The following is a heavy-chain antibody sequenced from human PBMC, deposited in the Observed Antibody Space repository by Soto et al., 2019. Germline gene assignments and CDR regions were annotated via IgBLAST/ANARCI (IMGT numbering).Heavy chain of an antibody. D-gene: IGHD5-18*01. J-gene: IGHJ4*02. V-gene: IGHV4-34*01. CDR1: GGSFSGYY. CDR3: ARGRRYSYGYGPRFDY. CDR2: INHSGST. Sequence: QVQLQQWGAGLLKPSETLSLTCAVYGGSFSGYYWSWIRQPPGKGLEWIGEINHSGSTNYNPSLKSRVTISVDTSKNQFSLKLSSVTAADTAAYYCARGRRYSYGYGPRFDYWGQGTLVTVSS.